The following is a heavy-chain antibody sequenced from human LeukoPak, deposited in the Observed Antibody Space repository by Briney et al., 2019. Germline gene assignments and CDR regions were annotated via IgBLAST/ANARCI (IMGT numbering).Heavy chain of an antibody. Sequence: PGGSLRLSCAASGFTFSSYAMSWVRQAPGKGLEWVSAIGGSGGSTYYADSVKGRFTISRDNSKNTLYMQINSLRAEGTAVYYCATYDFWSGYSDIYYFDYWGQGTLVTVSS. J-gene: IGHJ4*02. CDR1: GFTFSSYA. CDR2: IGGSGGST. V-gene: IGHV3-23*01. CDR3: ATYDFWSGYSDIYYFDY. D-gene: IGHD3-3*01.